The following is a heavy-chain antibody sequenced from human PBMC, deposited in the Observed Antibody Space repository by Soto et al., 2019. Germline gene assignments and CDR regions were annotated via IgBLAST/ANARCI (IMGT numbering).Heavy chain of an antibody. D-gene: IGHD4-4*01. Sequence: QVQLVESGGGVVQPGRSLRLSCAASGFTFSNYAMHCVRQAPGKGLEWVAVISYDGSNKYYADSVKGRFTISRDSSKNTLYLQMNSLRTEDTAVYYCARPLWRDDYNWGYFDLWGRGTLVTVSS. CDR3: ARPLWRDDYNWGYFDL. V-gene: IGHV3-30-3*01. CDR2: ISYDGSNK. CDR1: GFTFSNYA. J-gene: IGHJ2*01.